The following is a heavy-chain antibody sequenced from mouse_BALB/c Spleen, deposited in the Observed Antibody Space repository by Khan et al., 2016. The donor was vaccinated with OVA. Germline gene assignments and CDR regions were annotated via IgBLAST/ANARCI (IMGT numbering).Heavy chain of an antibody. J-gene: IGHJ3*01. V-gene: IGHV1-4*01. D-gene: IGHD1-2*01. Sequence: QMQLKQSGAELARPGASVKMSCKASGYTFTSYMIHWIKLRPGQGLKWIGYINPSNGYPNYNQKFKDKATLTSDKSSTTAYLQLSSLTSDDSAVYDCVRDGAAKRSDGGLAYWGQGTLVTVSA. CDR1: GYTFTSYM. CDR2: INPSNGYP. CDR3: VRDGAAKRSDGGLAY.